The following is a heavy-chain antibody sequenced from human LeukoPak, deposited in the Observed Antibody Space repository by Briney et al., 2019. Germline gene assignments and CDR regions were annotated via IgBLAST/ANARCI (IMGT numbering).Heavy chain of an antibody. J-gene: IGHJ4*02. CDR1: GFTFSSYA. Sequence: GGSLRLSCAASGFTFSSYAMHWVRQAPGKGLEWVAVISYDGSNKYYADSVKGRFTISRDNSKNTLYLQMNSLRAEDTAVYYCARSRVYFDYWGQGTLVTVSS. CDR3: ARSRVYFDY. V-gene: IGHV3-30-3*01. CDR2: ISYDGSNK.